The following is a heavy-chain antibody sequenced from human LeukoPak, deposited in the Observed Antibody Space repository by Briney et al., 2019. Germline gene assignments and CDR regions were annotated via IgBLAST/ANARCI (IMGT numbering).Heavy chain of an antibody. D-gene: IGHD4-17*01. J-gene: IGHJ4*02. CDR3: ARDRSYGDYGAFDY. Sequence: QPGGSRRLSCAASGFTLSSYWMHWVRQAPGKGLVWVSRINSDGSSTSYADSVKGRFTISRDNAKNTLYLQMNSLRAEDTAVYYCARDRSYGDYGAFDYWGQGTLVTVSS. V-gene: IGHV3-74*01. CDR2: INSDGSST. CDR1: GFTLSSYW.